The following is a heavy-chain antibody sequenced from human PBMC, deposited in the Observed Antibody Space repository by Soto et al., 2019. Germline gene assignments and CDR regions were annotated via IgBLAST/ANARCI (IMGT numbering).Heavy chain of an antibody. CDR2: IYHSGST. V-gene: IGHV4-4*02. Sequence: QVQLQESGPGLVKPSGTLSLTCAASGESISSSNWWSWVRQPPGKGLEWIAEIYHSGSTSYNPSLKSRVTISLDKSKNQFSLKLSPVTAADTAVYYCASGPVSAFDYWGQGTLVTVSS. CDR1: GESISSSNW. J-gene: IGHJ4*02. CDR3: ASGPVSAFDY.